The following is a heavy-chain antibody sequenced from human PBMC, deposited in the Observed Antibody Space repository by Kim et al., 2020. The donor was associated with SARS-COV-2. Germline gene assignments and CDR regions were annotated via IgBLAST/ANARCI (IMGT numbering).Heavy chain of an antibody. V-gene: IGHV3-66*01. CDR1: GYTGTYSY. CDR2: IYSGGNT. D-gene: IGHD3-22*01. J-gene: IGHJ1*01. CDR3: ATVVFYYDAGYFKN. Sequence: GGSLRLSCAASGYTGTYSYMGWVRQAPGKWLEWVSFIYSGGNTIYADSVKGRLIISRDHSKNTLYLQMNSLRAEDTAVYYCATVVFYYDAGYFKNWGQGTLVIVSS.